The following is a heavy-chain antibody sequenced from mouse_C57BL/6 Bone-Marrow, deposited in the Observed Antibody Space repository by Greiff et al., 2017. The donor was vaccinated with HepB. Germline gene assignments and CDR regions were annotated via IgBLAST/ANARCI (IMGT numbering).Heavy chain of an antibody. CDR2: IYPGDGDT. V-gene: IGHV1-82*01. CDR3: ASIYYAMGY. Sequence: QVQLQQSGPELVKPGASVKISCKASGYAFSSSWMNWVKQRPGQGLEWIGRIYPGDGDTNYNGKFKGKATLTADKSSSTAYMQLSSLTSEDSAVYFCASIYYAMGYWGQGTSVTVSS. J-gene: IGHJ4*01. CDR1: GYAFSSSW.